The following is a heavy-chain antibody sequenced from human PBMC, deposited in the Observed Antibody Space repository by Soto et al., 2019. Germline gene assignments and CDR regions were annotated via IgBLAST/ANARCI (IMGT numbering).Heavy chain of an antibody. Sequence: KPSETLSLTCTVSGGPVRDAYSYWTWIRQPPGKGLEWMGYLSYTGSTYYNPSLRNRASISVDESSNHLSLRLSSVTAADTAVYYCARELEGGVFDIWGRGTLVTVSS. J-gene: IGHJ3*02. CDR2: LSYTGST. D-gene: IGHD2-8*02. CDR1: GGPVRDAYSY. CDR3: ARELEGGVFDI. V-gene: IGHV4-30-4*01.